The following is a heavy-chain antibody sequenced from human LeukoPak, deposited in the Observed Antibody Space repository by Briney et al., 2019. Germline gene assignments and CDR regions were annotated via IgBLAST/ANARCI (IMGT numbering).Heavy chain of an antibody. V-gene: IGHV3-23*01. D-gene: IGHD1-1*01. Sequence: GGSLRLSCAASGFTFSTYTMTWVRQAPGKGLECVSTIIGRGGDTYYADSVKGRFTISRDNSRNTVYLQMNSLRAEDTAVYYCAKDRAGTPWADWGQGTLVTVSS. CDR3: AKDRAGTPWAD. CDR1: GFTFSTYT. CDR2: IIGRGGDT. J-gene: IGHJ4*02.